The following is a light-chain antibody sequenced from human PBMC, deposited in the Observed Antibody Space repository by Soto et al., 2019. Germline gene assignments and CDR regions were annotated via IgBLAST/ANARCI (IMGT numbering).Light chain of an antibody. CDR3: LQHKSYPIT. CDR1: QGISNY. J-gene: IGKJ5*01. V-gene: IGKV1-17*03. Sequence: DIQMTQSPSAMSASVGDRVTITCRASQGISNYLDWFQQKPGKVPKRLIYEASSLQSGVPSRFSGSRSGTEFTLTISSLQPEDFATYYCLQHKSYPITFGQGTRLEIK. CDR2: EAS.